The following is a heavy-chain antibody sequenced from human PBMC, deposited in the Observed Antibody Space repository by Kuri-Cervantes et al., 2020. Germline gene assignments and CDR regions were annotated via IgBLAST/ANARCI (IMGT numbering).Heavy chain of an antibody. CDR3: ARGIAARRGGIDY. Sequence: GGSLRLSCAASGFTFSTYSMNWVRQAPGKGLEWVANIKQDGSEKYYVDSVKGRFTISRDNAKNSLYLQMNSLRAEDTAVYYCARGIAARRGGIDYWGQGTLVTVSS. CDR2: IKQDGSEK. D-gene: IGHD6-6*01. CDR1: GFTFSTYS. V-gene: IGHV3-7*01. J-gene: IGHJ4*02.